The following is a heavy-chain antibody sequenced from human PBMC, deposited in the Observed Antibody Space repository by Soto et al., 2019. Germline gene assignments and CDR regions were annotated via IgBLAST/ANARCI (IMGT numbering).Heavy chain of an antibody. CDR3: ARVSRGQWLAPEYYFDY. CDR1: GFTFSSYW. CDR2: IKQDGSEK. V-gene: IGHV3-7*01. D-gene: IGHD6-19*01. Sequence: GGSLRLSCAASGFTFSSYWMSWVRQAPGKGLEWVANIKQDGSEKYYVDSAKGRFTISRDNAKNSLYLQMNSLRAEDTAVYYCARVSRGQWLAPEYYFDYWGQGTLVTVSS. J-gene: IGHJ4*02.